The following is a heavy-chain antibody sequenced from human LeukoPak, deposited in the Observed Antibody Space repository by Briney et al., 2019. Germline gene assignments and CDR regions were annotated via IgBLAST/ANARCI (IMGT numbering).Heavy chain of an antibody. CDR2: ISSSSSYT. D-gene: IGHD2-2*01. J-gene: IGHJ4*02. V-gene: IGHV3-11*06. CDR1: GFTFSDYY. CDR3: TRGAQLIRRSFGDY. Sequence: GGSLRLSCAASGFTFSDYYMSWIRQAPGKELEWVSYISSSSSYTNYADSVKGRFTISRDNAKNSLYLQMNSLRAEDTAVYYCTRGAQLIRRSFGDYWGQGTLVTVSS.